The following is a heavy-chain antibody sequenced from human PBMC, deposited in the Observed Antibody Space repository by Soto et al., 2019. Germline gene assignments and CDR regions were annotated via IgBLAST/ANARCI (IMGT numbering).Heavy chain of an antibody. CDR1: GFTFSSYS. D-gene: IGHD3-22*01. J-gene: IGHJ4*02. V-gene: IGHV3-21*04. CDR2: ISSSSSYI. CDR3: ARSGYYYPLDFDH. Sequence: GGSLRLSCAASGFTFSSYSMNWVRQAPGKGLEWVSSISSSSSYIYYADSVKGRFTISRDNSKNTLYLQMNSLRAEDTAVYYCARSGYYYPLDFDHWGQGNLVTV.